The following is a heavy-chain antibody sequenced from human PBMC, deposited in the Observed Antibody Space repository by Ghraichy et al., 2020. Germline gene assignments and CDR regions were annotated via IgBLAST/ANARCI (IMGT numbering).Heavy chain of an antibody. V-gene: IGHV3-23*01. CDR2: ISGSGGST. D-gene: IGHD6-19*01. Sequence: GGSLRLSCAASGFTFSSSAMSWVRQTPRKGLEWVSAISGSGGSTWFADSVKGRFTISRDNSKNTLYLQMNSLRAADTAVYFCAKDLYNSGWFLFDSWGQGTL. CDR1: GFTFSSSA. CDR3: AKDLYNSGWFLFDS. J-gene: IGHJ4*02.